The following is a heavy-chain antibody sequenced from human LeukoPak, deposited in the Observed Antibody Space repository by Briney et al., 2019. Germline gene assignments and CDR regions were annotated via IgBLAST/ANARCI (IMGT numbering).Heavy chain of an antibody. CDR2: IYHSGCT. CDR3: AREWTTVTSFDY. V-gene: IGHV4-38-2*02. Sequence: SETLSLTCAVSGYSISSGYYWGWIRQPPGKGLEWIGSIYHSGCTYYNPSLKSRVTISVDTSKNQFSLKLSSVTAADTAVYYCAREWTTVTSFDYWGQGTLVTVSS. J-gene: IGHJ4*02. CDR1: GYSISSGYY. D-gene: IGHD4-17*01.